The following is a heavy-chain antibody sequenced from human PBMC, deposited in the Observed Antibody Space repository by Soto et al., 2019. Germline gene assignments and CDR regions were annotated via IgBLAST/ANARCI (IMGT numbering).Heavy chain of an antibody. Sequence: SETLSLTCTVSGGSISSSSYYRGWIRQPPGKGLEWIGSIYYSGSTYYNPSLKTRVTISVDTSKNQFSLKLNSVTAADSAVYFCARLEGLATISYYFDFWGPGALVTVSS. D-gene: IGHD5-12*01. V-gene: IGHV4-39*01. CDR1: GGSISSSSYY. CDR2: IYYSGST. J-gene: IGHJ4*02. CDR3: ARLEGLATISYYFDF.